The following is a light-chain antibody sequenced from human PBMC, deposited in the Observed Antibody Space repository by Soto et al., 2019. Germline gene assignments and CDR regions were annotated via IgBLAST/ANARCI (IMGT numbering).Light chain of an antibody. CDR1: QSISSY. J-gene: IGKJ3*01. CDR3: QQSYSTLRFT. Sequence: DIQMTQSPSSLSASVGDRVTITCRASQSISSYLNWYQQKPGKAPKLLIYAASSLQSGVPSRFSGSGSGTDLTLTISSLQPEDFATYYCQQSYSTLRFTFGPGTKVDIK. V-gene: IGKV1-39*01. CDR2: AAS.